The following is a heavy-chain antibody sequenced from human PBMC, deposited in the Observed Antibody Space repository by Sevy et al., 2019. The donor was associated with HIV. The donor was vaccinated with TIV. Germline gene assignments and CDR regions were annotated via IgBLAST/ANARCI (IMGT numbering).Heavy chain of an antibody. J-gene: IGHJ4*02. Sequence: ASVKVSCKASGYSFTNYAIHWVRQAPGQGLEWMGWIKTDNGNTKYSQRFQGRVTITRDTSATTAYMEMSSLRYDDTALYFCAGGKWGMFGVVVGQFDSWGQGTLVTVSS. CDR1: GYSFTNYA. V-gene: IGHV1-3*04. CDR3: AGGKWGMFGVVVGQFDS. CDR2: IKTDNGNT. D-gene: IGHD3-3*01.